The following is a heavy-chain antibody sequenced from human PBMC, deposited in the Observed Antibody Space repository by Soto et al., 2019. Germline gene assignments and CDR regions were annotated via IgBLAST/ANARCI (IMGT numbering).Heavy chain of an antibody. V-gene: IGHV3-30-3*01. CDR3: ARDLVEAVDNYYFYYGVDV. Sequence: GGSLRLSCAASGSTFSSYAMHWVRQAPGKGLEWVAVISYDGSNKYYADSVKGRLTISRDNSKNTLYLQMDSLRAEDTAVYYCARDLVEAVDNYYFYYGVDVWGLGTTVTVSS. CDR1: GSTFSSYA. D-gene: IGHD6-19*01. CDR2: ISYDGSNK. J-gene: IGHJ6*02.